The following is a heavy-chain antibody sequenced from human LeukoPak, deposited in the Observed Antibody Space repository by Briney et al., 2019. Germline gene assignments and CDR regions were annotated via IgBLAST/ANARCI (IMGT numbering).Heavy chain of an antibody. Sequence: GGSLRLSCAASGFTFNTYEMNWVRQAPGKGLEWVSVIYSGGSTYYADSVKGRFTISRDNSKSTLYLQMNSLRVEDTAVYYCARGIAVADTGFFDYWGQGTLVTVSS. V-gene: IGHV3-66*01. D-gene: IGHD6-19*01. CDR2: IYSGGST. CDR1: GFTFNTYE. J-gene: IGHJ4*02. CDR3: ARGIAVADTGFFDY.